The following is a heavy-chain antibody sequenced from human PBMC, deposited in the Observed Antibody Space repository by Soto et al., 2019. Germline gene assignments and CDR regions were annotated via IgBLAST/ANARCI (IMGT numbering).Heavy chain of an antibody. CDR1: GFTFSSYG. CDR3: AKERYGQLYLEDYGMDV. J-gene: IGHJ6*02. D-gene: IGHD3-16*01. Sequence: GGSLRLSCVASGFTFSSYGIHWVRQAPGRGLEWVAVISYDGSNKYYADSVKGRFTISRDNFKNTLYLQMNSLRAEDTAVYYCAKERYGQLYLEDYGMDVWGQGTTVTVSS. CDR2: ISYDGSNK. V-gene: IGHV3-30*18.